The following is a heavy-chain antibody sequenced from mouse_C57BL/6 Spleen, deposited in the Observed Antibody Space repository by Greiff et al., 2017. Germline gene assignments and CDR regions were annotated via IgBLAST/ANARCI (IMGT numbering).Heavy chain of an antibody. CDR3: ARPGGSTRDSMDN. D-gene: IGHD1-1*01. J-gene: IGHJ4*01. V-gene: IGHV5-17*01. CDR2: ISSGSSTI. Sequence: EVKLMESGGGLVKPGGSLKLSCAASGFTFSDYGMHWVRQAPETGLEWVAYISSGSSTIYYADTVKGRFTISRDTAKNTLFLQMSSLRSEDTAMYYWARPGGSTRDSMDNWGQGTSVTVSS. CDR1: GFTFSDYG.